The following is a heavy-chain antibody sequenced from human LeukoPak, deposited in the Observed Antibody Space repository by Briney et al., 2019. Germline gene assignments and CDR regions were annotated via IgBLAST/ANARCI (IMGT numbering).Heavy chain of an antibody. J-gene: IGHJ4*02. V-gene: IGHV4-34*01. CDR2: INHSGST. D-gene: IGHD3-22*01. CDR3: ARWGHFDTSGYFVVDY. CDR1: GGSFSGYY. Sequence: SETLSLTCAVYGGSFSGYYWSWIRQPPGKGLEWIGEINHSGSTNYNPSLKSRVTISIDTSKNHFSLELRSVTAVDTAVYYCARWGHFDTSGYFVVDYWGQGTLVTVSS.